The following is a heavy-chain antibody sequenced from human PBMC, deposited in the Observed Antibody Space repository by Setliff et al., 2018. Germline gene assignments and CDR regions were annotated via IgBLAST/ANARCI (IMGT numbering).Heavy chain of an antibody. J-gene: IGHJ6*03. Sequence: GESLKISCAASAFSFSTYAMNWVRHTPGKGLEWISYISNSGNSIYYADSVKGRFTISRDNAKNSLYLQMNSLRVEDTSVYYCARGYYIPRGSHIVAYYYMDVWGKGTTVTVSS. CDR2: ISNSGNSI. CDR3: ARGYYIPRGSHIVAYYYMDV. CDR1: AFSFSTYA. D-gene: IGHD3-3*01. V-gene: IGHV3-48*03.